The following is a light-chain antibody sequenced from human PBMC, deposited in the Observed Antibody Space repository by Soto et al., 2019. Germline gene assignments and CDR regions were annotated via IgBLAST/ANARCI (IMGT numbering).Light chain of an antibody. Sequence: DIQMTQSPSTLSASVGDRVTVTCRASESVNDYLAWYQHKPGKAPNLLIYRASRWESGVPSRFSGSASGTEFPLTISSLQPDDFATYYCHHYNTYPWTFGQGTKVEIK. CDR1: ESVNDY. V-gene: IGKV1-5*03. J-gene: IGKJ1*01. CDR2: RAS. CDR3: HHYNTYPWT.